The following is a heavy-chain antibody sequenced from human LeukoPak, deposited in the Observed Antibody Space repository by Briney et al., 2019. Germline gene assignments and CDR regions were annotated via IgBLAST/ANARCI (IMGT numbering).Heavy chain of an antibody. V-gene: IGHV4-4*07. CDR3: ARAGYSGYDTNPYYYYTMDV. J-gene: IGHJ6*02. Sequence: SETLSLTCTVSGGSISSYYWSWVRQPAGKGLEWIGRIYTSGCTNYNPSLKSRVTMSLDTSKNQFSLKLSSVTAADTAVYYCARAGYSGYDTNPYYYYTMDVWGQGTTVTVSS. D-gene: IGHD5-12*01. CDR2: IYTSGCT. CDR1: GGSISSYY.